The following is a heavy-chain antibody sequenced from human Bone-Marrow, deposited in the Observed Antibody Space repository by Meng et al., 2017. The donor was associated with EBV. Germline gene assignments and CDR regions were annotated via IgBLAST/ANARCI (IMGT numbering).Heavy chain of an antibody. CDR2: VSGSGSST. D-gene: IGHD3-16*02. Sequence: EVQLLEXXXGXVXXGGXLRLSCAASGFPFSSYAMSWVRQAPGKGLEWVSAVSGSGSSTHYADSVKGRFTISRDNSKNTLYLQMTSLRAEDTAVYYCAQGPWGYQCDYWGQGTLVTVSS. CDR1: GFPFSSYA. J-gene: IGHJ4*02. CDR3: AQGPWGYQCDY. V-gene: IGHV3-23*01.